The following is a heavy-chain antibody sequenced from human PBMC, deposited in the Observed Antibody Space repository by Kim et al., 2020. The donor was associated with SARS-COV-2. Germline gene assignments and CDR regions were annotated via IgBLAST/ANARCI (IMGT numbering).Heavy chain of an antibody. D-gene: IGHD3-10*01. CDR2: ISYDGSSK. J-gene: IGHJ5*01. CDR3: ARDRDGLGSYYDS. CDR1: GFTFSTYT. Sequence: GGSLRRSCAASGFTFSTYTMQWVRRAPGKGLEWVAVISYDGSSKYYADSVKGRFTISRDNSKNTLYLQMNSLRLEDTAMYYCARDRDGLGSYYDSWGQGTLVTVSS. V-gene: IGHV3-30*04.